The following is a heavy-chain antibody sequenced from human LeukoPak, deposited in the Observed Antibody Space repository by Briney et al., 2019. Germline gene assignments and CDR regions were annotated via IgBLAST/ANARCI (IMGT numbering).Heavy chain of an antibody. J-gene: IGHJ3*02. CDR3: ATNNPPGSGYYYFNAFDI. CDR2: INSDGSST. V-gene: IGHV3-74*01. D-gene: IGHD3-22*01. Sequence: GGSLRLSCAASGFTFSTYWMHWVRQAPGKGLVWVSRINSDGSSTGYADSVKGRFTISRDNAKNSLYLQMNSLRAEDTAVYYCATNNPPGSGYYYFNAFDIWGQGTMVTVSS. CDR1: GFTFSTYW.